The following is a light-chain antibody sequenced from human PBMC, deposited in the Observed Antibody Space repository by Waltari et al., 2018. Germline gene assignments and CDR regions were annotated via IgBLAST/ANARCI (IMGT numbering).Light chain of an antibody. Sequence: EIVLTQSPGTLSLSPGESATLSCRASQSVSSSYLAWYQQKPGQAPRLLIYGASSRATGIPDRFSGSGSGTDFTLTISRLEPEDFAVYYCQQYGSSPPGTFGQGTKLEIK. CDR1: QSVSSSY. J-gene: IGKJ2*01. CDR3: QQYGSSPPGT. CDR2: GAS. V-gene: IGKV3-20*01.